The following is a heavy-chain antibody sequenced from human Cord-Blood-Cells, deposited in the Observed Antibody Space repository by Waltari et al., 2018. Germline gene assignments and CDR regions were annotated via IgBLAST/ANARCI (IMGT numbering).Heavy chain of an antibody. J-gene: IGHJ4*02. Sequence: EVQLVESGGGLVQPGGSLRLSCAASGFTLSSYWMSWVRQAPGKGLEWVANIKQDGSEKYYVDSVKGRFTISRDNAKNSLYLQMNSLRAEDTAVYYCAREGIAVALDYWGQGTLVTVSS. CDR2: IKQDGSEK. D-gene: IGHD6-19*01. CDR3: AREGIAVALDY. CDR1: GFTLSSYW. V-gene: IGHV3-7*01.